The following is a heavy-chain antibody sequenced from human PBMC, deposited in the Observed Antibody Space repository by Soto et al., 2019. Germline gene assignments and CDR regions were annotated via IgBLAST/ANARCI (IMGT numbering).Heavy chain of an antibody. D-gene: IGHD6-19*01. J-gene: IGHJ4*02. CDR2: ISWNSGSI. Sequence: DVQLVESGGGLVQPGRSLRLSCAASGFTFENYAMHWVRQAPGKGLEWVSGISWNSGSIGYADSVKGRFTISRDNAKNSLYLQMNSLSPEDTAFYYGAVSGFQTHHSYSSASDIDYWGQGTLVTVSS. CDR3: AVSGFQTHHSYSSASDIDY. CDR1: GFTFENYA. V-gene: IGHV3-9*01.